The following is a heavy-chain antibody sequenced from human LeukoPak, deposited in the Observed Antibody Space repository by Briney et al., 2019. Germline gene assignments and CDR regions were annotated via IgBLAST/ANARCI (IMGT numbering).Heavy chain of an antibody. Sequence: GGSLRLSCVASGFTFGEYWMSWVRQAPGKGLEWVANIKQDGSKKSYVDSVKGRFTISRDNAKNSLYLQMNSLRAEDTAIYYCTRVGYIDEGIDYWGQGTLVTVSS. CDR2: IKQDGSKK. D-gene: IGHD5-24*01. CDR1: GFTFGEYW. V-gene: IGHV3-7*04. J-gene: IGHJ4*02. CDR3: TRVGYIDEGIDY.